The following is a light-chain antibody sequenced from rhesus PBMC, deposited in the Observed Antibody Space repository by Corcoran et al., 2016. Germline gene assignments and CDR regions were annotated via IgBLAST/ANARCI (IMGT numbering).Light chain of an antibody. J-gene: IGKJ3*01. V-gene: IGKV1-22*01. CDR3: QQCSSSPFT. Sequence: DIQMTQSPSSLSASVGDTVTLTCRASQSISGGLAWYQQKPGKSPNLLISKASHLQSGVPSRFSGSGSWTDFTLTISSLQSEDFATYYCQQCSSSPFTFGPGTKLDIK. CDR2: KAS. CDR1: QSISGG.